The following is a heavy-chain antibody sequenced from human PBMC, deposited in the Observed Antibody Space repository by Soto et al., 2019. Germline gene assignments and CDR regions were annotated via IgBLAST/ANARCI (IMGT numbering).Heavy chain of an antibody. CDR3: ARDGRYCTWSDCRGDAFDV. J-gene: IGHJ3*01. V-gene: IGHV3-7*01. D-gene: IGHD2-8*01. CDR1: GFSFSSHW. Sequence: EVQLVESGGGLVQPGGSLRLSRAASGFSFSSHWMTWVRQTPGKGLEWVANIKEDGSQKYYVDSVKGRFTILRDNANNSLSLQMNSLRVEDTAVYYCARDGRYCTWSDCRGDAFDVWGQGTVVTVSS. CDR2: IKEDGSQK.